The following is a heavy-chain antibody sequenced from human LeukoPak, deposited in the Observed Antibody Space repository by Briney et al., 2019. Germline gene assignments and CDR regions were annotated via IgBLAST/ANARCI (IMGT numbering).Heavy chain of an antibody. CDR1: GFTFSSYA. V-gene: IGHV3-23*01. CDR2: ISGSGGST. J-gene: IGHJ4*02. CDR3: AKALRRYSSGYYFDY. Sequence: GGSLRLSCAASGFTFSSYAMSWVRQAPGKGLEWVSAISGSGGSTYYADSVKGRFTISRDNSKNTLNLQMNSLRAEDTAVYYCAKALRRYSSGYYFDYWGQGTLVTVSS. D-gene: IGHD3-22*01.